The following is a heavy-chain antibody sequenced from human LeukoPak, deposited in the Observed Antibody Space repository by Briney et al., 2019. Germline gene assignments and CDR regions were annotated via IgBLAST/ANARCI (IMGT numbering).Heavy chain of an antibody. Sequence: ASVKVSCKASGYTFTGYYMHWVRQAPGQGLEWMGWINPNSGGTNYAQDFQGRVTMTRDTSISTAYMELSRLRSDDTAVYYCASIGYNHYFDYWGQGTLVTVSS. D-gene: IGHD5-24*01. CDR1: GYTFTGYY. V-gene: IGHV1-2*02. CDR3: ASIGYNHYFDY. CDR2: INPNSGGT. J-gene: IGHJ4*02.